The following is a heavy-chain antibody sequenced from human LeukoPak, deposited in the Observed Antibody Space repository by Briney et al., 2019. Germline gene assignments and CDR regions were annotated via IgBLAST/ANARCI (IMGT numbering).Heavy chain of an antibody. Sequence: ASVKVSCKASGYTFTSYGISWVRQAPGQGLEWMGWISAYNGNTNYAQKLQGRVTMTTDTSTSTAYMELRSLRSDDTAVYYCARDLFGPHVRTTRGSHGYWGQGPLVTVSS. V-gene: IGHV1-18*01. CDR3: ARDLFGPHVRTTRGSHGY. D-gene: IGHD3/OR15-3a*01. CDR1: GYTFTSYG. CDR2: ISAYNGNT. J-gene: IGHJ4*02.